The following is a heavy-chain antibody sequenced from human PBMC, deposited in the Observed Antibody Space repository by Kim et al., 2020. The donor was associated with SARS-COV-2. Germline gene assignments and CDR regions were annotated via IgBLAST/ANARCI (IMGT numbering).Heavy chain of an antibody. Sequence: SETLSLTCTVSGGSISSGGYYWSWIRQHPGKGLEWIGYIYYSGSTYYNPSLKSRVTISVDTSKNQFSLKLSSVTAADTAVYYCARGAVLLWFGELSWFDPWGQGTLVTVSS. V-gene: IGHV4-31*03. CDR3: ARGAVLLWFGELSWFDP. CDR1: GGSISSGGYY. J-gene: IGHJ5*02. CDR2: IYYSGST. D-gene: IGHD3-10*01.